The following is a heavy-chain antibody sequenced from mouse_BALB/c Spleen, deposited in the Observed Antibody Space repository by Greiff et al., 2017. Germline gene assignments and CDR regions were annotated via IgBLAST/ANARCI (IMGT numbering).Heavy chain of an antibody. CDR3: ARHGFTTFAY. CDR2: ISSGGGST. CDR1: GFAFSSYD. Sequence: DVKLVESGGGLVKPGGSLKLSCAASGFAFSSYDMSWVRQTPEKRLEWVAYISSGGGSTYYPDTVKGRFTISRDNAKNTLYLQMSSLKSEDTAMYYCARHGFTTFAYWGQGTLVTVSA. V-gene: IGHV5-12-1*01. J-gene: IGHJ3*01. D-gene: IGHD2-12*01.